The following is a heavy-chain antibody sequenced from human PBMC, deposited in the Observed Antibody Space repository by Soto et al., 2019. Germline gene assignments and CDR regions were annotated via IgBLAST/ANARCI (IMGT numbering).Heavy chain of an antibody. D-gene: IGHD3-22*01. J-gene: IGHJ4*02. CDR2: ISYDGSNK. V-gene: IGHV3-30*18. CDR3: TKDHQLYYDDSSSCYPYYFDY. Sequence: QVQLVESGGGVVQPGRSLRLSCAASGFTFSSYGMHWVRQAPGKGLEWVAVISYDGSNKYYADSVKGRFTISRGNSKNTLYLQMTSLRAEDTAIYYGTKDHQLYYDDSSSCYPYYFDYWGQGTLVTVSS. CDR1: GFTFSSYG.